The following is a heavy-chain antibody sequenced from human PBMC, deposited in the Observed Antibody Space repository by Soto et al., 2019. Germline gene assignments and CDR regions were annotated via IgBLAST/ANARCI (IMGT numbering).Heavy chain of an antibody. CDR3: AREGQKGLHWYFDL. CDR2: VTPIFAAA. V-gene: IGHV1-69*01. CDR1: GGTFSSHT. D-gene: IGHD2-15*01. Sequence: QVQLVQSGAEVKKTGSSVKISCKASGGTFSSHTISWVRQAPGLGLEWMGGVTPIFAAAHYAQKFRGRVTITADESTSTAHMELSSLRSEDTAVYYCAREGQKGLHWYFDLWGRGTQVTVSS. J-gene: IGHJ2*01.